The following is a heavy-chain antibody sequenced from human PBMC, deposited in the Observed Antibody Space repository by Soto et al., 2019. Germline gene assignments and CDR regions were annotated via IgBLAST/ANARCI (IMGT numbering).Heavy chain of an antibody. Sequence: QVQLVQSGAEVKKPGASVKVSCKASGYTFTTYEINWVRQATGQGLEWMGWMNPNSGSTGYAQRFQGRITLTRDVSASTAYMELSSLRSEDTAVYYCARTATRIVATITWFDPWGQGTLVTVSS. CDR1: GYTFTTYE. V-gene: IGHV1-8*01. D-gene: IGHD5-12*01. CDR2: MNPNSGST. J-gene: IGHJ5*02. CDR3: ARTATRIVATITWFDP.